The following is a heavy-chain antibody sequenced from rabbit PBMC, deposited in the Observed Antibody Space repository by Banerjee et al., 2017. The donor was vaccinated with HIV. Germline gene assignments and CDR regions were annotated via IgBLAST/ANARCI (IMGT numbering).Heavy chain of an antibody. CDR1: GFSFSSSSY. Sequence: QSLEESGGDLVKPGASLTLSCTASGFSFSSSSYMCWVRQAPGKGLEWIACIYAGGSGSTSDTSGAKGRFTIAKTSSTTVTLQMTSLTAADTATYFCARYYTYGYAGGTYAANLWGQGTLVTVS. CDR2: IYAGGSGST. D-gene: IGHD6-1*01. J-gene: IGHJ4*01. V-gene: IGHV1S40*01. CDR3: ARYYTYGYAGGTYAANL.